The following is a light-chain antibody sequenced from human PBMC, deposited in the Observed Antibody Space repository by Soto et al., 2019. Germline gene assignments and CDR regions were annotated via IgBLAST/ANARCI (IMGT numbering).Light chain of an antibody. J-gene: IGKJ1*01. Sequence: DIHMTQSPSTLSASLGEIVTITCRASQSISAWLAWYQQKPGKAPNLLIYDVSTLDSGVPSRFSGSASGTEFTLTISSLESDDFATYYCQQYHRYSTFGQGTKVDIK. CDR3: QQYHRYST. CDR1: QSISAW. CDR2: DVS. V-gene: IGKV1-5*01.